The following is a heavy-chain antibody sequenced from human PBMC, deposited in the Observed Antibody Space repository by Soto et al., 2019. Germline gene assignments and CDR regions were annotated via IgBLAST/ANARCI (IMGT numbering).Heavy chain of an antibody. V-gene: IGHV3-30-3*01. Sequence: GGSLRLSCAASGFTFSSYAMHWVRQAPGKGLEWVAVISYDGSNKYYADSVKGRFTISRDNSKNTLYLQMNSLRAEDTAVYYCARGGRFGELSPFDYWGQGTLVTVSS. J-gene: IGHJ4*02. CDR2: ISYDGSNK. CDR3: ARGGRFGELSPFDY. D-gene: IGHD3-10*01. CDR1: GFTFSSYA.